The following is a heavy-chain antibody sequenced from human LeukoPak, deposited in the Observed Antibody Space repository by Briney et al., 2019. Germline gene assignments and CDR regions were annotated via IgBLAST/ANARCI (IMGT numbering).Heavy chain of an antibody. D-gene: IGHD5-24*01. V-gene: IGHV4-61*02. J-gene: IGHJ4*02. CDR3: AREGMATIIY. CDR2: IYTSGST. Sequence: PSQTLSLTCTVSGGSISSGSYYWSWIRQPAGKGLEWIGRIYTSGSTAYNPSLKSRVTISVDTSKNQFSLKLSSVTAADTAVYYCAREGMATIIYWGQGTLVTVSS. CDR1: GGSISSGSYY.